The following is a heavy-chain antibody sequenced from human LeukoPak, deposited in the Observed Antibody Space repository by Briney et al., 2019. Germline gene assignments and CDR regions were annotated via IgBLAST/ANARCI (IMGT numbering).Heavy chain of an antibody. Sequence: ASVKVSCKASGYTFTSYAISWVRQAPGQGLEWMGGIIPIFGTANYAQKFQGRVTIIADESTSTAYMELSSLRSEDTAVYYCARAGLDYDPDYWGQGTLVTVSS. V-gene: IGHV1-69*13. J-gene: IGHJ4*02. CDR1: GYTFTSYA. CDR3: ARAGLDYDPDY. CDR2: IIPIFGTA. D-gene: IGHD4-17*01.